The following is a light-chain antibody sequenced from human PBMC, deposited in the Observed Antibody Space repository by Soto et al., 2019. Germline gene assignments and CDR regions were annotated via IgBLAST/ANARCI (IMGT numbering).Light chain of an antibody. Sequence: DIQLTQSPSFVSASVGDRVTITCRASQGISSYLARYQQKPGKAPKLLIYGASTLQSGVPSRFSGSGSGTEFTLTISSLQPEDFATYYCQQLKSYPLTFGGGTKVEIK. CDR3: QQLKSYPLT. V-gene: IGKV1-9*01. CDR2: GAS. J-gene: IGKJ4*01. CDR1: QGISSY.